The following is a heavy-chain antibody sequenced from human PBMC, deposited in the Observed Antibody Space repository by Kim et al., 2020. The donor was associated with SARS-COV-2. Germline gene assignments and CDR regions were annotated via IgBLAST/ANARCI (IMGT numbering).Heavy chain of an antibody. J-gene: IGHJ5*02. D-gene: IGHD4-17*01. CDR3: ARTYGDGGYWFDP. CDR1: GGTFSSYA. V-gene: IGHV1-69*04. CDR2: IIPILGIA. Sequence: SVKVSCKASGGTFSSYAISWVRQAPGQGLEWMGRIIPILGIANYAQKFQGRVTITADKSTSTAYMELSSLRSEDTAVYYCARTYGDGGYWFDPWGQGTLVTVSS.